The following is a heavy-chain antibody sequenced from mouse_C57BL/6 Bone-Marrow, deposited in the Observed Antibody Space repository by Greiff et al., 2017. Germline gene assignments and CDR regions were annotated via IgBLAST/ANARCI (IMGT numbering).Heavy chain of an antibody. J-gene: IGHJ1*03. Sequence: QVQLQQPGAELVKPGASVKMSCKASGYTFTSYWITWVKQRPGQGLEWIGDIYPGSGSTNYNEKFKSKATLTVDTSSSTAYMQLSSLTSEDSAVYYCAREGGNYSNYRGYFDVWGTGTTVTVSS. CDR3: AREGGNYSNYRGYFDV. V-gene: IGHV1-55*01. D-gene: IGHD2-5*01. CDR1: GYTFTSYW. CDR2: IYPGSGST.